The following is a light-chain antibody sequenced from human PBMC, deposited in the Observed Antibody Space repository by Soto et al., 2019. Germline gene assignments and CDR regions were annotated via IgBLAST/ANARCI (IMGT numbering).Light chain of an antibody. J-gene: IGKJ1*01. V-gene: IGKV3-20*01. Sequence: PGERATLFCRASRSVSSSYLAWYQQKPGQAPRLLIYGASSRATGIPDRFSGGGSGTDFTLTISRLEPEDFALYYCQQYDNSPPSWTFGQGTRVEIK. CDR1: RSVSSSY. CDR3: QQYDNSPPSWT. CDR2: GAS.